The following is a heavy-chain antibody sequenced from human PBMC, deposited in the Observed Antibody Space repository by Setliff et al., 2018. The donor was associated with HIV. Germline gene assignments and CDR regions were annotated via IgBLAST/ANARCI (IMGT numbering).Heavy chain of an antibody. CDR1: GFSFSSYW. Sequence: GGSLRLSCAASGFSFSSYWMSWVRQAPGKGLEWVANIKQDGSEKYYVDSVRGRFTISRDNAKNSLYLQMNSLRAEDTAVYYCARAAGYFNFWTGYHPHAFDIWGQGTMVTVSS. V-gene: IGHV3-7*01. D-gene: IGHD3-3*01. CDR3: ARAAGYFNFWTGYHPHAFDI. CDR2: IKQDGSEK. J-gene: IGHJ3*02.